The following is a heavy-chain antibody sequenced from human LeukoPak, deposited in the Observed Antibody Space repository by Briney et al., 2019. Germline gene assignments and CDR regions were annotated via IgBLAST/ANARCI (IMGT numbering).Heavy chain of an antibody. J-gene: IGHJ4*02. V-gene: IGHV3-7*01. D-gene: IGHD2-2*01. CDR3: ARAAKGAHCSSTSCYFDY. CDR2: INQDGSEK. Sequence: GGSLRLSCAASGFTFSSYWKSWVRQAPGKGLEWVANINQDGSEKYYVDSVKGRFTISKDNAKNSLYLQMSSLRAEDTAVYYCARAAKGAHCSSTSCYFDYWGQGTLVTVSS. CDR1: GFTFSSYW.